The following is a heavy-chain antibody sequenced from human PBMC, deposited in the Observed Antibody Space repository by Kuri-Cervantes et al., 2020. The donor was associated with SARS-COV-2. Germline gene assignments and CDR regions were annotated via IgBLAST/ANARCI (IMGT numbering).Heavy chain of an antibody. J-gene: IGHJ5*02. CDR1: GCSISSYY. Sequence: SETLSLPCTVSGCSISSYYWTWIRQPPGKGLEWIGYIYYSGSTNYNPSLKSRVTISVYTSKNQFSLKLSSVTAADTAVYYCARGYGVTGTDFGPNWFDPWGQGTLVTVSS. V-gene: IGHV4-59*12. D-gene: IGHD1-7*01. CDR2: IYYSGST. CDR3: ARGYGVTGTDFGPNWFDP.